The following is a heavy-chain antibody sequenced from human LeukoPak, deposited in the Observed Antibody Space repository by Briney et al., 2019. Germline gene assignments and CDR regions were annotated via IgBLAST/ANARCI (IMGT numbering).Heavy chain of an antibody. J-gene: IGHJ4*02. CDR1: GFTFSSYA. CDR3: AREEDSNYFFYFDY. V-gene: IGHV3-23*01. CDR2: ISGSGGNT. Sequence: GGSLRLSCAASGFTFSSYAMSWVRQAPGKGLEWVSSISGSGGNTYYADSVKGRFTISRDNSKNTLYLQMNSLRAEDTAVYYCAREEDSNYFFYFDYWGQGTLVTVSS. D-gene: IGHD4-4*01.